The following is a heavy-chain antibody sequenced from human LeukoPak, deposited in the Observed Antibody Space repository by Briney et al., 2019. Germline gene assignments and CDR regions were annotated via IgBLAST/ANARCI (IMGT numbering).Heavy chain of an antibody. J-gene: IGHJ4*02. CDR3: ASLRSASYSFDY. Sequence: PSETLSLTCAVSGYSISSDYYWGWIRQPPGKGLEWIANIYHTGTTYYSPSLKSRVIISVDTSKSQFSLKVSSVTAADTALYYCASLRSASYSFDYWGQGTLVTVSS. CDR1: GYSISSDYY. D-gene: IGHD3-10*01. CDR2: IYHTGTT. V-gene: IGHV4-38-2*01.